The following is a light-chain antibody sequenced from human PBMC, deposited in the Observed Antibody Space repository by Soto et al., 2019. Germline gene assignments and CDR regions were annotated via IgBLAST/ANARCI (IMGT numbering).Light chain of an antibody. J-gene: IGKJ4*01. Sequence: DIVLTQSPATLSLSPGERVTLSCRASQSVSSYLAWYQQKPGQAPRLLIYDASNRATGIPARFSGSGSGTDFTLTISSLESEDFAVYYCQQRGSWPLTFGGGTKVEIK. CDR3: QQRGSWPLT. CDR1: QSVSSY. CDR2: DAS. V-gene: IGKV3-11*01.